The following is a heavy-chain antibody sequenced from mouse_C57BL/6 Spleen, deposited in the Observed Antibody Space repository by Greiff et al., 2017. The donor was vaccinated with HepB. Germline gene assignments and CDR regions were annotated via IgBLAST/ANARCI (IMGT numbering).Heavy chain of an antibody. J-gene: IGHJ3*01. V-gene: IGHV5-4*01. D-gene: IGHD2-4*01. Sequence: VQLVESGGGLVKPGGSLKLSCAASGFTFSSYAMSWVRQTPEKRLEWVATISDGGSYTYYPDNVKGRFTISRDNAKNNLYLQMSHLKSEDTAMYYCYDYDVPYWGQGTLVTVSA. CDR1: GFTFSSYA. CDR3: YDYDVPY. CDR2: ISDGGSYT.